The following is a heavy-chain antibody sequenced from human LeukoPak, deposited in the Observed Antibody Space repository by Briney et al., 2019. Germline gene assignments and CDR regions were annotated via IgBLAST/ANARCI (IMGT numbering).Heavy chain of an antibody. CDR2: INPNSRGT. CDR3: ARDPAQSYYTDV. V-gene: IGHV1-2*02. CDR1: GYSFTGYY. J-gene: IGHJ6*03. Sequence: ASVKVSCKASGYSFTGYYIHWVRQAPGQGLEWMGWINPNSRGTNYAQKFQGRVTMTRDTSISTAYVELSSLTSDDTAVYYCARDPAQSYYTDVWGIGTTVTVSS.